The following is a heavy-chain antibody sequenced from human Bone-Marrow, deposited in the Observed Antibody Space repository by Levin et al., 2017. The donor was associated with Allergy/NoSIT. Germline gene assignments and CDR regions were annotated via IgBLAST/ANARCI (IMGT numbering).Heavy chain of an antibody. CDR2: TYYNGST. V-gene: IGHV4-30-4*01. CDR1: GGSISSDNYY. D-gene: IGHD5-24*01. Sequence: SETLSLTCTVSGGSISSDNYYWTWIRQPPGKGLECIGYTYYNGSTYYNPSLKSRVTISVDTSKNQFSLKLDSVTAADTAVYYCARVRDGYNFGDYYGDSWGQGTLVIVSS. CDR3: ARVRDGYNFGDYYGDS. J-gene: IGHJ4*02.